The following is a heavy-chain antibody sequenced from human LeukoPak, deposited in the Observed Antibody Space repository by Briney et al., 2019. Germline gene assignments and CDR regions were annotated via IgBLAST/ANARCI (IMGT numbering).Heavy chain of an antibody. Sequence: GGSLRLSCAASGFTFDEYGMSWVRQAPGKGLEWVSGINWNGGSTGYADSAKGRFTISRDNAKNSLYLQMNSLRAEDTALYYCARDGYGDYPPRFDYWGQGTLVTVSS. V-gene: IGHV3-20*04. J-gene: IGHJ4*02. D-gene: IGHD4-17*01. CDR3: ARDGYGDYPPRFDY. CDR1: GFTFDEYG. CDR2: INWNGGST.